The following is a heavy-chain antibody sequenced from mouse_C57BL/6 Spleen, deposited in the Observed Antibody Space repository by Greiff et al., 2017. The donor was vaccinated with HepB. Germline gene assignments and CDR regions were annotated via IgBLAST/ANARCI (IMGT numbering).Heavy chain of an antibody. CDR1: GFTFSSYG. D-gene: IGHD2-1*01. J-gene: IGHJ4*01. CDR3: ARLDGNLSYAMDY. Sequence: EVKLVESGGDLVKPGGSLKLSCAASGFTFSSYGMSWVRQTPDKRLEWVATISSGGSYTYYPDSVKGRFTISSDNAKNTLYLQMSSLKSEDTAMYYCARLDGNLSYAMDYWGKGTSVTVSS. CDR2: ISSGGSYT. V-gene: IGHV5-6*02.